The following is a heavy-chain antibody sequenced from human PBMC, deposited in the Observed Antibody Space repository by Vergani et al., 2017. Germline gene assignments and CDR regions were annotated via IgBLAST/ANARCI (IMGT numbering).Heavy chain of an antibody. CDR3: AREPRFYYDSSVQYYTRGY. Sequence: EVQLVEFGGGLVQPGGSLRLSCAASGFTFSSFWMTWVRQAPGKGLEWVANIKQDGSEMYYVDSVKGRFTISRDNAKSSLYLQMNSLRVEDTAVYYCAREPRFYYDSSVQYYTRGYWGQGTLVTVSS. CDR2: IKQDGSEM. CDR1: GFTFSSFW. D-gene: IGHD3-22*01. V-gene: IGHV3-7*01. J-gene: IGHJ4*02.